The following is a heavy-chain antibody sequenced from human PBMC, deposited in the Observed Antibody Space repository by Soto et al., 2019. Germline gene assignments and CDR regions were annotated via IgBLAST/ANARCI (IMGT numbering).Heavy chain of an antibody. CDR1: GYFFTTYG. CDR2: ISVKNGNT. J-gene: IGHJ4*02. CDR3: ARDLATFGPGPNEF. D-gene: IGHD2-8*01. Sequence: QVQLVQSGSEVKKPGASVKVSCKASGYFFTTYGISWVRQAPGQGLEWMGYISVKNGNTNYAQKFQGRVTLTTDTSTTTAHMELRSLTSDDTAMYYCARDLATFGPGPNEFWGQGTLVTVSS. V-gene: IGHV1-18*01.